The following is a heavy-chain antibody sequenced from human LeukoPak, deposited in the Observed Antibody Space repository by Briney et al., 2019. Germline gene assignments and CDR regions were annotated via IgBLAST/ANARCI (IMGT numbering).Heavy chain of an antibody. CDR1: GFIFDDYA. V-gene: IGHV3-9*01. J-gene: IGHJ4*02. Sequence: PGRPLRLSCVASGFIFDDYAMHWVRQAPGKGLEWVSGISWNSGSIGYADSVKGRFTISRDNSKNTLYLDMNSLRTEDTALYYCARDGGPIAAAGPYYFDYWGQGTLVTVSS. CDR3: ARDGGPIAAAGPYYFDY. CDR2: ISWNSGSI. D-gene: IGHD6-13*01.